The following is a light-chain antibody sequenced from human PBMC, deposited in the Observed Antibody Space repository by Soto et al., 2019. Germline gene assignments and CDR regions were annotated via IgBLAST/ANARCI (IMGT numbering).Light chain of an antibody. CDR2: LAY. J-gene: IGKJ4*01. CDR3: IPTLQTPLT. Sequence: DIVVTQSPLSLHVTPGEPASLSCSSSQSLLHINGYNYLDWYLQKPGQSPQLLIYLAYNRASGVTDRFSGSGSGTDFTLKISRVEAEDFGVYYCIPTLQTPLTVGGGTQVEIK. V-gene: IGKV2-28*01. CDR1: QSLLHINGYNY.